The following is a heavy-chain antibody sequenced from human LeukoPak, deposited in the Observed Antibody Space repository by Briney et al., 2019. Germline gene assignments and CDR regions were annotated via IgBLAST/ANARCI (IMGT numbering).Heavy chain of an antibody. V-gene: IGHV3-23*01. CDR2: ISDTGDST. D-gene: IGHD3-10*01. CDR3: ARFLGSGSYYNRDY. Sequence: GGPLRLSCAASGFTFSSYPMNWFPQAPGKGLKGVSRISDTGDSTYYADSVKGRVTISRDNSKNTLYLQMNSLRADDTAVYYCARFLGSGSYYNRDYWGQGTLVTVSS. CDR1: GFTFSSYP. J-gene: IGHJ4*02.